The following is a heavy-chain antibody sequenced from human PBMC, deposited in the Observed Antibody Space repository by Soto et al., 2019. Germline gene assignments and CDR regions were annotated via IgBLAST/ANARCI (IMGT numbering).Heavy chain of an antibody. J-gene: IGHJ4*02. D-gene: IGHD6-13*01. CDR1: GFTFSSYG. CDR3: ARVREEYSSSWYLFDY. CDR2: IWYDGSNK. V-gene: IGHV3-33*01. Sequence: PGGSLRLSCAASGFTFSSYGMHWVRQAPGKGLEWVAVIWYDGSNKYYADSVKGRFTISRDNSKNTLYLQMNSLRAEDTAVYYCARVREEYSSSWYLFDYWGQGTLVTVSS.